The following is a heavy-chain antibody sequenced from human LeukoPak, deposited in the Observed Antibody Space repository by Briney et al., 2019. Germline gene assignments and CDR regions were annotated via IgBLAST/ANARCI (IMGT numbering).Heavy chain of an antibody. CDR2: IYPGYSDT. Sequence: GESLKISCKCSGYNFATYSIGWVRQMPGKGLEWMGIIYPGYSDTRYSPSVQGQVTISADKAISTPYLQWSSLKASDSAMYFCAGTRYGFFLFAYWGQGTLVTVSS. CDR1: GYNFATYS. V-gene: IGHV5-51*01. CDR3: AGTRYGFFLFAY. J-gene: IGHJ4*02. D-gene: IGHD3-9*01.